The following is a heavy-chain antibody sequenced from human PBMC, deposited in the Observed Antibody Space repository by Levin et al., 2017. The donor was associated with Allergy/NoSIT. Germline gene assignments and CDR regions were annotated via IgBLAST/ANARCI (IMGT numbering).Heavy chain of an antibody. V-gene: IGHV1-2*02. CDR1: GYTFTGYY. CDR3: ARVPAAMTASGDY. D-gene: IGHD2-2*01. CDR2: INPNSGGT. J-gene: IGHJ4*02. Sequence: EASVKVSCKASGYTFTGYYMHWVRQAPGQGLEWMGWINPNSGGTNYAQKFQGRVTMTRDTSISTAYMELSRLRSDDTAVYYCARVPAAMTASGDYWGQGTLVTVSS.